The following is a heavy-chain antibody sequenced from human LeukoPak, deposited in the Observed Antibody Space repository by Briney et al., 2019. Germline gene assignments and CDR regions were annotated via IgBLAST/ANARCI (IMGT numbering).Heavy chain of an antibody. CDR1: GGTFSSYA. CDR2: IIPIFGTA. Sequence: ASVKVSCKASGGTFSSYAISWVRQAPGQGLEWMGGIIPIFGTANYAQKFQGRVTITADESTSTAYMELSSLRSEDTAVYYCARGLLWFGELFVYWGQGTLVTVSS. D-gene: IGHD3-10*01. J-gene: IGHJ4*02. V-gene: IGHV1-69*13. CDR3: ARGLLWFGELFVY.